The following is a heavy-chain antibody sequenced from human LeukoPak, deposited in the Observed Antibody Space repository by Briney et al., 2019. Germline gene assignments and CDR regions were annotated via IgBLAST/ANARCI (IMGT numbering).Heavy chain of an antibody. V-gene: IGHV1-18*01. Sequence: GASVKVSCKASGYTFTSYGISWVRQAPGQGLEWMGWIIAYNGNTNYAQKLQGRVTMTTDTSTSTAYMELRSLRSDDTAVYYCARGSYYYGSDNWFDPWGQGTLVTVSS. CDR3: ARGSYYYGSDNWFDP. D-gene: IGHD3-10*01. CDR1: GYTFTSYG. J-gene: IGHJ5*02. CDR2: IIAYNGNT.